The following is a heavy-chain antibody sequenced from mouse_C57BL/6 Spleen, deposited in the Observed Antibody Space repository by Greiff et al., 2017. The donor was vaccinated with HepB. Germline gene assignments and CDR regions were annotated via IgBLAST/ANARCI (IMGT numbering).Heavy chain of an antibody. D-gene: IGHD1-1*01. V-gene: IGHV14-1*01. CDR1: GFNIKDYY. Sequence: EVQLQQSGAELVRPGASVKLSCTASGFNIKDYYMHWVKQRPEQGLEWIGRIDHEDGDTEYAPKFQGKATMTADTSSNTAYLQLSSLTSEDPAVYYCTVRGWGHWYFDVWGTGTTVTVSS. CDR3: TVRGWGHWYFDV. CDR2: IDHEDGDT. J-gene: IGHJ1*03.